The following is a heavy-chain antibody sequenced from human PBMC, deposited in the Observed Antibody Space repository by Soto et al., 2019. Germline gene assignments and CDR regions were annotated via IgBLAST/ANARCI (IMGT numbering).Heavy chain of an antibody. CDR3: ARDRGPYCSSTSCYISVEGDAFDI. Sequence: GGSLRLSCAASGFTFSDYYMGWIRQAPGKGLEWVSYISSSSSYTNYADSVKGRFTISRDNAKNSLYLQMNSLRAEDTAVYYCARDRGPYCSSTSCYISVEGDAFDIWGQGTMVTVSS. CDR2: ISSSSSYT. J-gene: IGHJ3*02. CDR1: GFTFSDYY. V-gene: IGHV3-11*06. D-gene: IGHD2-2*02.